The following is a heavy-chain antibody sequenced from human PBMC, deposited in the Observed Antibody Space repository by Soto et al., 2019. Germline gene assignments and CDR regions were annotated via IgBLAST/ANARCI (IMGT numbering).Heavy chain of an antibody. D-gene: IGHD1-7*01. CDR1: GFTFSSYS. Sequence: GGSLRLSCAASGFTFSSYSMNWVRQAPGKGLEWVSYISSSSSTIYYADSVKGRFTISRDNAKNSLYLQMNSLRDEDTAVYYCARDQSEELPYGMDVWGQGTTVTVSS. J-gene: IGHJ6*02. CDR3: ARDQSEELPYGMDV. V-gene: IGHV3-48*02. CDR2: ISSSSSTI.